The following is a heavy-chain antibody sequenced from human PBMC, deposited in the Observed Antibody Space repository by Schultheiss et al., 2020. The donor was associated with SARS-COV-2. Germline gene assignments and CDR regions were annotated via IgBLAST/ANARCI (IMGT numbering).Heavy chain of an antibody. CDR3: ARAVVVPAARGYYYYMDV. V-gene: IGHV4-31*03. D-gene: IGHD2-2*01. CDR2: IYYSGST. CDR1: GGSISSGESY. J-gene: IGHJ6*03. Sequence: SETLSLTCTVSGGSISSGESYWIWIRQHPGKGLEWIGYIYYSGSTYYNPSLKSRVTISVDTSKNQFSLKLSSVTAADTAVYYCARAVVVPAARGYYYYMDVWGKGTTVTVSS.